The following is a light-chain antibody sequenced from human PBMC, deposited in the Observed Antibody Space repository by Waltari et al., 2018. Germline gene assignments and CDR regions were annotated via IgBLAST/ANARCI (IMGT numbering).Light chain of an antibody. J-gene: IGKJ5*01. CDR2: WAS. CDR1: QTLLYSSNNKNY. Sequence: DIVMTQSPDSLAVSLGERATINCKSNQTLLYSSNNKNYLAWYQQKPGQRPKLLIYWASARESGVPDRFSGSGSGTDFTLTISSLQAEDVAVYYCQQYYSTPPTFGQGTRLEIK. V-gene: IGKV4-1*01. CDR3: QQYYSTPPT.